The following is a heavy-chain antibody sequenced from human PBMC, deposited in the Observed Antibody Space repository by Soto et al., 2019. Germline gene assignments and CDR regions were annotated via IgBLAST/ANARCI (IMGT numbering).Heavy chain of an antibody. D-gene: IGHD3-10*01. V-gene: IGHV1-69*02. CDR1: GDTFTFYS. J-gene: IGHJ4*02. CDR3: ASSYGSGYRAFDY. CDR2: INPILSMS. Sequence: QVQLVQSGAEVKRPGSSVKVSCKASGDTFTFYSINWVRQAPGLGLEWMGRINPILSMSNYAQRFQGRVTMTADKSTSTAYMELSSLRSEDPATYYCASSYGSGYRAFDYWGQGALVTVSS.